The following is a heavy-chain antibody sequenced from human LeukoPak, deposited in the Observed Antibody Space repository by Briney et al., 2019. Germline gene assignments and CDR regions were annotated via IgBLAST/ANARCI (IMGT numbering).Heavy chain of an antibody. CDR3: ATDLKAIGYSYGF. Sequence: GASVKVSCKASGYTFTGYYMHWVRQAPGKGLEWMGGFDPEDGETIYAQKFQGRVTMTEDTSTDTAYMELSSLRSEDTAVYYCATDLKAIGYSYGFWGQGTLVTVSS. V-gene: IGHV1-24*01. D-gene: IGHD5-18*01. J-gene: IGHJ4*02. CDR2: FDPEDGET. CDR1: GYTFTGYY.